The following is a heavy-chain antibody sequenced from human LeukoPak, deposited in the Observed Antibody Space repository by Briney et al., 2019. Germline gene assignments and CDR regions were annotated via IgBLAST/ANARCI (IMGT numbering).Heavy chain of an antibody. J-gene: IGHJ3*02. CDR3: ATTSKDSSVGGDAFDI. Sequence: ASVKVSCKVSGYTLTELSMHWVRQAPGKGLEWMGGFDPEDGEPIYAQKFQGRVTKTEDTSTDTAYMELSSLRSEDTAVYYCATTSKDSSVGGDAFDIWGQGTMVTVSS. CDR1: GYTLTELS. D-gene: IGHD3-22*01. CDR2: FDPEDGEP. V-gene: IGHV1-24*01.